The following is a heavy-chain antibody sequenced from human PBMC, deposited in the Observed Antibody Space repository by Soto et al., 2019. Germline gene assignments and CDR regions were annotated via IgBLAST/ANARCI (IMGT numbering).Heavy chain of an antibody. CDR1: GGTFSSYS. Sequence: QVQLVQSGAEVKKPGSSVKVSCKASGGTFSSYSINWVRQAPGHGLEWMGEIIPIFGTANYAQKFQGRVTITADESTSTAYMELSSLRSEDTAVYYCARDGGRHSGGSDYWGQGTLVTVSS. D-gene: IGHD1-26*01. CDR3: ARDGGRHSGGSDY. J-gene: IGHJ4*02. CDR2: IIPIFGTA. V-gene: IGHV1-69*01.